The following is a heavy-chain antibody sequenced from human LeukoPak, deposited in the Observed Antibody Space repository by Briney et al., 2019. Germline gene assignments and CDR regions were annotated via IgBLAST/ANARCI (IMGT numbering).Heavy chain of an antibody. D-gene: IGHD2-21*02. V-gene: IGHV3-30*02. CDR1: GFTFSSCG. J-gene: IGHJ3*02. CDR3: TSHTGTGDAFRPFHI. Sequence: GGSLRLSCAASGFTFSSCGMHWVRQAPGKGLEWVAFIRYDGSNKDYADSVKGRFTISRDNAKNSLYLQMNSLRAEDTAVYYCTSHTGTGDAFRPFHIWGQGTMVTVSS. CDR2: IRYDGSNK.